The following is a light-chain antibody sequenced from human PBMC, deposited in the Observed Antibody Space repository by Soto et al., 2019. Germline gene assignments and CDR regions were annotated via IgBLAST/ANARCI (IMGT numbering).Light chain of an antibody. Sequence: AIQMTQSPSSLSASVGDRVTITCRASQDIRNDLGWYQQKPGTAPKLLIYAASSLQRGVPSRFSGSGSGTDFTLTISNLQPEDFATYYCLQPSNFPFTFGQGTKLQIK. CDR3: LQPSNFPFT. CDR2: AAS. V-gene: IGKV1-6*01. J-gene: IGKJ2*01. CDR1: QDIRND.